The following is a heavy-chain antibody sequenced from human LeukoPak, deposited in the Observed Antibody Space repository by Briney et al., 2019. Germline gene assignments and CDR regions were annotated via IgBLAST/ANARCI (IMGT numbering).Heavy chain of an antibody. CDR1: GFTFSSYW. CDR3: AKDIYGDYGGLDY. CDR2: IINSGGST. D-gene: IGHD4-17*01. V-gene: IGHV3-23*01. J-gene: IGHJ4*02. Sequence: GGSLRLSCAASGFTFSSYWMSWVRQAPGKGLEWVSAIINSGGSTYYADSVKGRFTISRDNSKNTLYLQMNSLRAEDTALYYCAKDIYGDYGGLDYWGQGTLVTVSS.